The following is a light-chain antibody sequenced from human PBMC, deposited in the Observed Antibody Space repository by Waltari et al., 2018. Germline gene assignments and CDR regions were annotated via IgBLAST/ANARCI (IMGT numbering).Light chain of an antibody. J-gene: IGLJ1*01. Sequence: QSLLTQPPSVSGAPGQRVTISCTGSRPNIGGGFDVHWYQQLPGAAPKLLIYATKNRPSGVPDRFSGSKSGTSASLVITGLQTEDEADYYCQTYDSTLSAPYVFGTGTKVSIL. CDR1: RPNIGGGFD. V-gene: IGLV1-40*01. CDR2: ATK. CDR3: QTYDSTLSAPYV.